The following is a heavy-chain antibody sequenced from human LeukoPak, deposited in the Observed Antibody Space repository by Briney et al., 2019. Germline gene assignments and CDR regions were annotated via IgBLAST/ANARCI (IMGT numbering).Heavy chain of an antibody. Sequence: GGSLRLSCTGSGFAFNKYAMSWVRQAPGKGLDWVAAISASGDTTYYADSVKGRFTISRDNTKNTLYLQMNSLRAEDTALYYCAKVKVEWPTPDYGMDVWGQGTTVTVSS. J-gene: IGHJ6*02. CDR1: GFAFNKYA. CDR3: AKVKVEWPTPDYGMDV. V-gene: IGHV3-23*01. CDR2: ISASGDTT. D-gene: IGHD1-26*01.